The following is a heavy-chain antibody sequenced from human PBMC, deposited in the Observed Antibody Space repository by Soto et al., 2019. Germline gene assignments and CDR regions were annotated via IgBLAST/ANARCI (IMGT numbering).Heavy chain of an antibody. CDR1: GYTFTSYG. D-gene: IGHD1-1*01. J-gene: IGHJ3*02. CDR3: ARDEQLVEMAKIREAFDI. CDR2: IGAYNGNT. Sequence: ASVKVSCKASGYTFTSYGISWVRQAPGQGLEWMGWIGAYNGNTNYAQKLQGRVTMTTDTSTSTAYMELRSLRSDDTAVYYCARDEQLVEMAKIREAFDIWGQGTRVTVSS. V-gene: IGHV1-18*01.